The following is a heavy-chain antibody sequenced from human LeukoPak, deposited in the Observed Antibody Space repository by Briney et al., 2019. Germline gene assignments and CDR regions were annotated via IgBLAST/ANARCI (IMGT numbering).Heavy chain of an antibody. Sequence: WGSLRLSCAASGFTFSSYAMSWVRQAPGKGLEWVSAISGSGGSTYYADSVKGRCTISRDNSKNTLCLQMNSLRAEDTAVYYCARGSIVGATSSFDYWGQGTLVTVSS. V-gene: IGHV3-23*01. CDR3: ARGSIVGATSSFDY. D-gene: IGHD1-26*01. CDR2: ISGSGGST. J-gene: IGHJ4*02. CDR1: GFTFSSYA.